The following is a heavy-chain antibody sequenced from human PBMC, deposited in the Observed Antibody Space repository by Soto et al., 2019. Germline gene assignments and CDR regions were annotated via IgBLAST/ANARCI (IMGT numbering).Heavy chain of an antibody. CDR2: INPSGFST. D-gene: IGHD5-18*01. CDR1: GYTFSSSY. CDR3: ASGGYTYGFSAMGV. Sequence: QVQLVQSGAEVKKPGASVKISCKASGYTFSSSYIHWVRQAPGQGLEWMGLINPSGFSTDYAQTFQGRVTVTRDTSTSTVYMELSSLRSEDTAVYYCASGGYTYGFSAMGVWGPGTTVAVSS. V-gene: IGHV1-46*01. J-gene: IGHJ6*02.